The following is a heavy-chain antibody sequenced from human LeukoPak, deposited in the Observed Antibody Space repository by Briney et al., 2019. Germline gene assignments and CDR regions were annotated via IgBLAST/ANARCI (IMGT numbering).Heavy chain of an antibody. CDR2: ISYDGSNK. CDR3: ARDRCSSGYYDLRYYYYGMDV. Sequence: PGGSLRLSCAASGFTFSSYAMHWVRQAPGKGLEWVAVISYDGSNKYYADSVKGRFTISRDNSKNTLYLQMNSLRAEDTAVYYCARDRCSSGYYDLRYYYYGMDVWGQGTTVTVSS. V-gene: IGHV3-30-3*01. D-gene: IGHD3-22*01. J-gene: IGHJ6*02. CDR1: GFTFSSYA.